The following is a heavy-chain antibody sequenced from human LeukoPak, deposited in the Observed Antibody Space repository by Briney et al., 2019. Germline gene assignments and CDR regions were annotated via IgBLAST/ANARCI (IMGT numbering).Heavy chain of an antibody. D-gene: IGHD6-13*01. CDR3: ARTAGYSSSWRMSRFDP. V-gene: IGHV5-51*01. CDR1: GYSFTSYW. Sequence: GESLKISCKGSGYSFTSYWIGWVRQMPGKGLEWMGIIYPGDSDTRYSPSFQGQVTISADKSISAAYLQWSSLKASDTAMYYCARTAGYSSSWRMSRFDPWGQGTLVTVSS. CDR2: IYPGDSDT. J-gene: IGHJ5*02.